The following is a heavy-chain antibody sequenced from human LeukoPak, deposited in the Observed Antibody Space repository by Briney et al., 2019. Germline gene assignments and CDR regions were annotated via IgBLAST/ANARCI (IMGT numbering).Heavy chain of an antibody. CDR3: ARTTDTAMVHFDY. CDR2: MNPNSGNT. J-gene: IGHJ4*02. Sequence: ASVKVSCKASGYTFTSYDINWVRQATGQGLEWMGWMNPNSGNTGYAQKFQGRVTMTRNTSISTAYMELSSLRSDDTAVYYCARTTDTAMVHFDYWGQGTLVTVSS. CDR1: GYTFTSYD. D-gene: IGHD5-18*01. V-gene: IGHV1-8*01.